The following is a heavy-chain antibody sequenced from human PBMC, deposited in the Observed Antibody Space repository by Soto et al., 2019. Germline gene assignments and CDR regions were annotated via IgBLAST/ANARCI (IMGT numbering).Heavy chain of an antibody. J-gene: IGHJ4*02. V-gene: IGHV4-31*03. CDR3: ARSSMGRGVIIPSPPDY. D-gene: IGHD3-10*01. Sequence: SETLSLTCTVSGGSISSGGYYWSWIRQHPGKGLEWIGYIYYSGSTYYNPSLKSRVTISVDTSKNQFSLKLSSVTAADTAVYYGARSSMGRGVIIPSPPDYWGQGTLVTVSS. CDR2: IYYSGST. CDR1: GGSISSGGYY.